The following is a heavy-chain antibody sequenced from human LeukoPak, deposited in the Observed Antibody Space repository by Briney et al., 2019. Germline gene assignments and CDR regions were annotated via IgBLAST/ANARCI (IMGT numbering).Heavy chain of an antibody. CDR3: ARLSGDITVFDF. V-gene: IGHV3-7*01. J-gene: IGHJ4*02. CDR2: IRRDGGAK. Sequence: GGFLRLSCAASGISFGSYWVSWVRQAPGQGLEWVAIIRRDGGAKYYVDSVRGRFIISRDNAQNSLFLQMSSLRAEDTTLYFCARLSGDITVFDFWGQGTLVTVSS. D-gene: IGHD1-20*01. CDR1: GISFGSYW.